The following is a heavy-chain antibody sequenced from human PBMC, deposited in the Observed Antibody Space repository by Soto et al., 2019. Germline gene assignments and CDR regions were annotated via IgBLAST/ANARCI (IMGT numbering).Heavy chain of an antibody. V-gene: IGHV1-8*01. CDR1: GYTFTSYD. J-gene: IGHJ4*02. Sequence: QVQLVQSGAEVKKPGASVKVSCKASGYTFTSYDINWVRQATGQGLEWMGWMNPNSGNTGYAQKFQGKFTMTRNTSIITAYMELSSLRSEDTAVYYCTRAAYGDYPLDYWGQGTLVTVSS. CDR2: MNPNSGNT. CDR3: TRAAYGDYPLDY. D-gene: IGHD4-17*01.